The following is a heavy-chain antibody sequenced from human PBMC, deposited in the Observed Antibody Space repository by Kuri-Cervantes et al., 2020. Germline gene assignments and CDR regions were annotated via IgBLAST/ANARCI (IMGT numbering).Heavy chain of an antibody. V-gene: IGHV3-7*01. Sequence: GESLKISCAASGFTFGSFHMAWVRQAPGKGLEWVANINEAGTDTYYVDSVRGRFTISRDNAKDSLYLQMNSLRAEDTAVYYCAREKDSGSYPFDYWGQGTLVTVSS. J-gene: IGHJ4*02. D-gene: IGHD1-26*01. CDR3: AREKDSGSYPFDY. CDR2: INEAGTDT. CDR1: GFTFGSFH.